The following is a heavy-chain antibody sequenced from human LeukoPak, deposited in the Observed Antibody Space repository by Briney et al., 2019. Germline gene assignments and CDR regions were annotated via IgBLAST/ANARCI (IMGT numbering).Heavy chain of an antibody. D-gene: IGHD4-17*01. CDR2: ISGSGYNT. Sequence: RGSLRLSYAASGFTFSSYAMSWVRQVPGKGLEWVSAISGSGYNTYYADSVKGRFTISRDNSENTLYLHMDTLRAEDTALYFCAKDRSGGTTTTVMVAWGRGTVVTVSS. CDR1: GFTFSSYA. J-gene: IGHJ5*02. CDR3: AKDRSGGTTTTVMVA. V-gene: IGHV3-23*01.